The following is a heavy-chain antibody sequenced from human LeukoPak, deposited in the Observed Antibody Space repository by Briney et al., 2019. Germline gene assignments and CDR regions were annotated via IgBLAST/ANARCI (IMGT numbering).Heavy chain of an antibody. D-gene: IGHD6-6*01. V-gene: IGHV3-7*01. Sequence: GGSLRLSCEASGFTLSIYWMSWVRQVPGKGLEWVAYIKPDGSEEDYVESVRGRFTIFRGNAKNSLYLQMHSLRDEDTAVYYCARGSIVAPNFDIWGQGTLVTVSS. CDR2: IKPDGSEE. CDR1: GFTLSIYW. J-gene: IGHJ4*02. CDR3: ARGSIVAPNFDI.